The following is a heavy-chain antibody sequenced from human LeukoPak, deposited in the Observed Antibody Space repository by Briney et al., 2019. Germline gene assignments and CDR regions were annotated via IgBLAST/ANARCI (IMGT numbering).Heavy chain of an antibody. CDR3: ATYTNWVAGDV. D-gene: IGHD7-27*01. J-gene: IGHJ6*02. CDR2: IKNDGSER. CDR1: GFTFSDSW. V-gene: IGHV3-7*01. Sequence: PGGSLRLSCVASGFTFSDSWMSWVRQAPGKGLEWVADIKNDGSEREYVDSVKGRFTISRDNDRNSLYLQMDSLRAEDTAVYYCATYTNWVAGDVWGQGTTVSV.